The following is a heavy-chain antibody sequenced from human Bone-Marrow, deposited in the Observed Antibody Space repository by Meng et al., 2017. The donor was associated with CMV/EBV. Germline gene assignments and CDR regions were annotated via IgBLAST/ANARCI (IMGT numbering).Heavy chain of an antibody. CDR3: AREPGSRAFDI. CDR1: GFTFSSYW. V-gene: IGHV3-7*01. Sequence: GESLKISCAASGFTFSSYWMSWVRQAPGKGLEWVANIKQDGSEKYYVDSVKGRFTISRDNAKNSLYLQMNSLRAEDTAVYYCAREPGSRAFDIWGQGTMVTGSS. D-gene: IGHD3-10*01. J-gene: IGHJ3*02. CDR2: IKQDGSEK.